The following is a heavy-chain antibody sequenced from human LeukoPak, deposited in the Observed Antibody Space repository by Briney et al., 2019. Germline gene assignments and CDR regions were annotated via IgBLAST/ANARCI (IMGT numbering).Heavy chain of an antibody. Sequence: KPSETLSLTCTVSGGSIRSDYYMSWIRQAPGKGLEWVSYISSSGSTIYYADSVKGRFTISRDNAKNSLYLQMNSLRAEDTAVYYCARDLMGIAYRGAFYYWGQGTLVTVSS. V-gene: IGHV3-11*01. D-gene: IGHD6-13*01. CDR3: ARDLMGIAYRGAFYY. J-gene: IGHJ4*02. CDR2: ISSSGSTI. CDR1: GGSIRSDYY.